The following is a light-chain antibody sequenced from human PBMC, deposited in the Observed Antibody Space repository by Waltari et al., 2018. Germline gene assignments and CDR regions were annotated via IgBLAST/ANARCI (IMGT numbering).Light chain of an antibody. J-gene: IGKJ4*01. CDR3: HQCGGSQRT. CDR1: QTVDNRF. CDR2: DAS. V-gene: IGKV3-20*01. Sequence: ENGLTQSPGTLSLSPGERAILSCRASQTVDNRFLAWYQLKPGQAPRLLIHDASSRATGIPDRFSGSGSWTDFTLTISRLEPEDSAVYYCHQCGGSQRTFGGGTRVEIK.